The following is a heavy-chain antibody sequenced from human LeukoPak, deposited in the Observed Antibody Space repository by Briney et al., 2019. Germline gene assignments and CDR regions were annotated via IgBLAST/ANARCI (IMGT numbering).Heavy chain of an antibody. J-gene: IGHJ4*02. D-gene: IGHD3-22*01. CDR1: GASISSYY. CDR2: IYYSGST. Sequence: PSETLSLTCTVSGASISSYYGGWVRQPPGKGLEWVGYIYYSGSTNYNPSLKSRVTISVDTSKNQFSLKLSSVTAADTAVYYCARDSRGARDSSGYYYFDYWGQGTLVTVSS. V-gene: IGHV4-59*01. CDR3: ARDSRGARDSSGYYYFDY.